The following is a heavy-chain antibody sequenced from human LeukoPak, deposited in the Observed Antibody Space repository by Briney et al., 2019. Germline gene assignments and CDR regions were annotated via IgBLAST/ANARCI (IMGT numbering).Heavy chain of an antibody. CDR2: VNWSGGTT. CDR3: ARERFGSDYYLDV. CDR1: GFTFDEYG. V-gene: IGHV3-20*04. Sequence: GGSLRLSCAASGFTFDEYGMSWVRQAPGKGLEWVSGVNWSGGTTDYAESVKGRFTASRDNAKNSLYLQVNSLRVDDTALYYCARERFGSDYYLDVWGKGTTVTVPS. J-gene: IGHJ6*03. D-gene: IGHD3-10*01.